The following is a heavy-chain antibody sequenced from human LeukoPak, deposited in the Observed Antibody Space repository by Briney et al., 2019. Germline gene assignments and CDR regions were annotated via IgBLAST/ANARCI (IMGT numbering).Heavy chain of an antibody. J-gene: IGHJ4*02. CDR3: ARDIPYEVTFGGVTVMGSFVLDY. V-gene: IGHV1-46*01. Sequence: GASVKVSCKASGYSFTSYYVHWVRQAPGQGLEWMGIINPSGGSTSSAQKFQGRVTMTRDTSTSTVYMELSSLRSEDTAVYYCARDIPYEVTFGGVTVMGSFVLDYWGQGTLVTVSS. CDR1: GYSFTSYY. D-gene: IGHD3-16*02. CDR2: INPSGGST.